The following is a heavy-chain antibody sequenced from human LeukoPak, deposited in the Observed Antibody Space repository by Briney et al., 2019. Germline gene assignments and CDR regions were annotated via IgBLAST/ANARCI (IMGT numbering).Heavy chain of an antibody. CDR1: GFTFDDYA. V-gene: IGHV3-9*01. CDR3: AKDRAIFGVDLLYYFYY. CDR2: ISWNSGSI. D-gene: IGHD3-3*01. Sequence: GGSLRLSCAASGFTFDDYAMHWVRQAPGKGLEWVSGISWNSGSIGYADSVKGRFTISRDNAKNSLYLQMNSLRAEDTALYYCAKDRAIFGVDLLYYFYYWGQGTLVTVSS. J-gene: IGHJ4*02.